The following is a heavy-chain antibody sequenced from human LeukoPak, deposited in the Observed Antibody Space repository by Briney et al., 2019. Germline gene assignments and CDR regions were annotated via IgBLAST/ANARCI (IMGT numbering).Heavy chain of an antibody. Sequence: ASVTVSCRVSGDTLTEISIHWVRQTPGKGLEWMGGLHPEDREVIYAQKFQGRVTMTEDSSTDTAYMDLRSLRSEDTAVYYCATAEQLVWGQGTLVTVSS. D-gene: IGHD6-6*01. J-gene: IGHJ4*02. CDR2: LHPEDREV. CDR1: GDTLTEIS. CDR3: ATAEQLV. V-gene: IGHV1-24*01.